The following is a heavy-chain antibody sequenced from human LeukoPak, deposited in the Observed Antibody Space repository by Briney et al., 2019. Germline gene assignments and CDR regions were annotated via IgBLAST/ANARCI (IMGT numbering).Heavy chain of an antibody. D-gene: IGHD2-15*01. V-gene: IGHV1-8*01. J-gene: IGHJ4*02. CDR2: MNPNSGNT. Sequence: APVKVSCKASGYTFTSYDINWVRQATGQGLEWMGWMNPNSGNTGYAQKFQGRVTMTRNTSISTAYMELSSLRSEDTAVYYCARASSSGGWYYFDYWGQGTLVTVSS. CDR3: ARASSSGGWYYFDY. CDR1: GYTFTSYD.